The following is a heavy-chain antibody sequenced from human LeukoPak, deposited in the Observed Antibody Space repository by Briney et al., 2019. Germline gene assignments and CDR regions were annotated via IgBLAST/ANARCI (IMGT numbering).Heavy chain of an antibody. CDR3: ARGYGYYDILTGYQTYDAFDI. CDR1: GGSISSYY. CDR2: IYTSGST. Sequence: SDTLSLTCTVSGGSISSYYWSWLRQPAGKGLEWIGRIYTSGSTNYNPSLKSRVTMSVDTSNNPFSLKLSTVTAADTAVYYCARGYGYYDILTGYQTYDAFDIWGQGTMVTVSS. V-gene: IGHV4-4*07. D-gene: IGHD3-9*01. J-gene: IGHJ3*02.